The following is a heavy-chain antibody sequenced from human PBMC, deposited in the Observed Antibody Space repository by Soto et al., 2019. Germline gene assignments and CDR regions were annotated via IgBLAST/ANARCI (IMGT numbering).Heavy chain of an antibody. CDR2: ISGSGGST. Sequence: GGSLRLSCAASGFTFSSYAMSWVRQAPGKGLEWVSAISGSGGSTYYADSVKGRFTISRDNSKNTLYLQMNSLRAEDTAVYYCAKELPRENYGDYVASDWFDPWGQGTLVTVSS. D-gene: IGHD4-17*01. CDR3: AKELPRENYGDYVASDWFDP. V-gene: IGHV3-23*01. J-gene: IGHJ5*02. CDR1: GFTFSSYA.